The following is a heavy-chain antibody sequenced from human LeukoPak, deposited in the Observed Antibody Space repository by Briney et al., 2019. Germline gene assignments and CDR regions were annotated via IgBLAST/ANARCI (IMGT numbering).Heavy chain of an antibody. D-gene: IGHD4-17*01. CDR3: ANRDYGSFDY. J-gene: IGHJ4*02. CDR1: GFIVSSNY. Sequence: PGGSLRLSCAASGFIVSSNYMSWVRQAPGKGLEWVSVIYTGGSTYYADSVKGRFTISRDNSENTLYLQMNSLRAEDTAVYYCANRDYGSFDYWGQGTLVTVSS. V-gene: IGHV3-53*01. CDR2: IYTGGST.